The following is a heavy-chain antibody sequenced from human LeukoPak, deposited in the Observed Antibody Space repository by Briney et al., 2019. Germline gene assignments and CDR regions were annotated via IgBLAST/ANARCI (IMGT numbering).Heavy chain of an antibody. CDR2: INGRGDNV. CDR3: AKASDSGGFYGQLDF. D-gene: IGHD3-22*01. Sequence: GGSLRLSCAASGFTFSNYAMNWVRQAPGKGLEWVSSINGRGDNVYAAESVKGRFTISRDNAKNTVHLQIDYLRAEDTAIYYCAKASDSGGFYGQLDFWGQGILVTISS. CDR1: GFTFSNYA. J-gene: IGHJ4*02. V-gene: IGHV3-23*01.